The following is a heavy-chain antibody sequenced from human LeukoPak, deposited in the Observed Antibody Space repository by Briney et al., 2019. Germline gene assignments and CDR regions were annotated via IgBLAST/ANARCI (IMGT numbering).Heavy chain of an antibody. Sequence: SETLSLTCAVSGGSISSSNWWSWVRQPPGKGLEWIGEIYHSGSTNYNPSLKSRVTISVDTSKNQFSLKLSSVTAADTAVYYCARLGVAAAGQYYFDYWGQGTLVTVSS. J-gene: IGHJ4*02. D-gene: IGHD6-13*01. V-gene: IGHV4-4*02. CDR2: IYHSGST. CDR3: ARLGVAAAGQYYFDY. CDR1: GGSISSSNW.